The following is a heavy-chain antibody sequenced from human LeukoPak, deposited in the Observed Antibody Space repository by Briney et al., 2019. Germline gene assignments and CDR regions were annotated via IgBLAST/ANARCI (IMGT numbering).Heavy chain of an antibody. D-gene: IGHD6-13*01. CDR1: GFTFTDYW. V-gene: IGHV3-7*01. Sequence: GGSLRLSXEVSGFTFTDYWMNWVRQAPGKGTEWVASIRQDGSEKTYVDSVKGRFTISRDNTKNSLSLQLNGLRAEDTAVYYCARDGTAAGLYFDLWGQGTLVTVSS. J-gene: IGHJ4*01. CDR3: ARDGTAAGLYFDL. CDR2: IRQDGSEK.